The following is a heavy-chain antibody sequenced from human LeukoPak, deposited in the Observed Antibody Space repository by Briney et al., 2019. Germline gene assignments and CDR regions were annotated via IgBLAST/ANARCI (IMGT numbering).Heavy chain of an antibody. CDR1: GFTFSSYG. V-gene: IGHV3-30*03. CDR3: ARDIDGSKGTGPGADYYYYGMDV. J-gene: IGHJ6*02. CDR2: ISYDGSNK. D-gene: IGHD3/OR15-3a*01. Sequence: GGSLRLSCAASGFTFSSYGMHWVRQAPGKGLEWVAVISYDGSNKYYADSVKGRFTISRDNSKNTLYLQMNSLRAEDTAVYYCARDIDGSKGTGPGADYYYYGMDVWGQGTTVTVSS.